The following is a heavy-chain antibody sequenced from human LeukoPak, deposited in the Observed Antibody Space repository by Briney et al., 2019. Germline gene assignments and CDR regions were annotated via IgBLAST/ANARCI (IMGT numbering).Heavy chain of an antibody. CDR3: ASDFGEPERTSGGY. CDR2: ISSSSSYI. V-gene: IGHV3-21*01. CDR1: GFSFSSYS. J-gene: IGHJ4*02. D-gene: IGHD3-10*01. Sequence: PGGSLRLSCAASGFSFSSYSMNWVRQAPGKGLEWVSSISSSSSYIYYADSVKGRFTISRDNAKNSLYLQMNSLRAEDTAVYYCASDFGEPERTSGGYWGQGTLVTVSS.